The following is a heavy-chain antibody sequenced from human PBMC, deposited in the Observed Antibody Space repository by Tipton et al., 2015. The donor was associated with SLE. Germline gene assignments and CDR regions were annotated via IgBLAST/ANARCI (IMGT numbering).Heavy chain of an antibody. J-gene: IGHJ4*02. CDR2: VDHTGRA. V-gene: IGHV4-34*01. CDR3: ARANSGY. CDR1: GGSLTSYY. D-gene: IGHD1-26*01. Sequence: TLSLTCAVYGGSLTSYYWTWIRQAPGKGLEWVGEVDHTGRARYSPSLKSRVTISLDTSTTQFSLKLSSVTAADTAIYYCARANSGYWGQGTLVTVSS.